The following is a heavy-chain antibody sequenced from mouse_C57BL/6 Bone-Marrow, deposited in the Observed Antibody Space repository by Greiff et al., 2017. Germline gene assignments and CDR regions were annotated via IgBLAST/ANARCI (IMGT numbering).Heavy chain of an antibody. CDR2: ISSGGSYT. J-gene: IGHJ3*01. CDR1: GFTFSSYG. V-gene: IGHV5-6*02. CDR3: ARRAY. Sequence: DVTLVESGGDLVKPGGSLKLSCAASGFTFSSYGMSWVRQTPDKRLEWVATISSGGSYTYYPDSVKGRFTISRDNAKNTLYLQMSSLKSEDTAMYYCARRAYWGQGTLVTVSS.